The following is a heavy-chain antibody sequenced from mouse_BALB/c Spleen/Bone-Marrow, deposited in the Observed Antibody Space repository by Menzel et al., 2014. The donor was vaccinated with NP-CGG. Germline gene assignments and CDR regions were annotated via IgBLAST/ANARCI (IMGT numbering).Heavy chain of an antibody. CDR3: ARDHYGYYTMDY. J-gene: IGHJ4*01. Sequence: EVMSVESGGGLVKPGGSLKLSCAASGFTFSSYAMSWVRQSPEKRLEWVAEISSGGSYTYYPDTVTGRFTISRDNAKNTLYLEMGSLRSEDTAMYYCARDHYGYYTMDYWGQGTSVTVSS. CDR1: GFTFSSYA. V-gene: IGHV5-9-4*01. D-gene: IGHD1-2*01. CDR2: ISSGGSYT.